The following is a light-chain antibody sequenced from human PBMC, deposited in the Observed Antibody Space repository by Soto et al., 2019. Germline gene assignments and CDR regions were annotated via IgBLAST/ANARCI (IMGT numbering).Light chain of an antibody. Sequence: DIQMTQSPSTVSASVGDRVTIACRASQSISGWLAWYQQKPGKAPKLLIYKASSFKSGVPSRFSGSGSGTEFTLTMSSRQPDDFATYYCHQYNSSPWTFGQGTKVEV. V-gene: IGKV1-5*03. CDR2: KAS. CDR3: HQYNSSPWT. J-gene: IGKJ1*01. CDR1: QSISGW.